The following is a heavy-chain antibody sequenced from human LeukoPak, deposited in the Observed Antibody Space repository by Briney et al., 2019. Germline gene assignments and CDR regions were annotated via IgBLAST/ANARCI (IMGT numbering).Heavy chain of an antibody. V-gene: IGHV3-23*01. CDR1: GFTFSSYA. J-gene: IGHJ3*01. Sequence: GGSLRLSCAASGFTFSSYAMSWVRQAPGKGLEWVSAISGSGGSTYYADSVKGRFTIFRDNAKNSLYLQMNSLRAEDTAVFYCARDSVSCRGCAFDVWGHGTMVTVSS. D-gene: IGHD2-2*01. CDR2: ISGSGGST. CDR3: ARDSVSCRGCAFDV.